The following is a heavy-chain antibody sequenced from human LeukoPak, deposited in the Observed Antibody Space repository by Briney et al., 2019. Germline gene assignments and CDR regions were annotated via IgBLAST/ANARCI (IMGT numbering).Heavy chain of an antibody. D-gene: IGHD3-10*01. CDR1: GFTFSSYS. Sequence: GGSLRLSCAASGFTFSSYSMNWVHQAPGKGLEWVSYISSSSSTIYYADSVKGRFTISRDNAKNSLYLQMNSLRAEDTAVYYCARDSHGSGSYYSYYYYYGMDVWGQGTTVTVSS. V-gene: IGHV3-48*01. CDR3: ARDSHGSGSYYSYYYYYGMDV. J-gene: IGHJ6*02. CDR2: ISSSSSTI.